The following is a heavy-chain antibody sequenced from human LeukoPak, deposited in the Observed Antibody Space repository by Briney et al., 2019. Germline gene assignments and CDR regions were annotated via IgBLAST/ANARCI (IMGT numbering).Heavy chain of an antibody. CDR3: AKGDGGSSYYNWFDP. V-gene: IGHV4-39*07. Sequence: SETLSLTCTVSGGSISSSSDYWGWIRQPPGKGLEWIGSIYYSGTTHYNPSLESRVTISVDTSKNQFSLQLASVPAADTAIYYCAKGDGGSSYYNWFDPWGQGTLVTVSS. CDR2: IYYSGTT. CDR1: GGSISSSSDY. J-gene: IGHJ5*02. D-gene: IGHD5-18*01.